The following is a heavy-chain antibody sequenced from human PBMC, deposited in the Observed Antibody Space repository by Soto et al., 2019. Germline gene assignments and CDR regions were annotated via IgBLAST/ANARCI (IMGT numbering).Heavy chain of an antibody. J-gene: IGHJ4*02. V-gene: IGHV3-23*01. CDR1: GFTFDSYA. CDR2: FSGSGGIT. D-gene: IGHD6-19*01. Sequence: GGSLRLSCAASGFTFDSYAMSWVRQAPGKGLEWVSGFSGSGGITYYSDSVKGRFTISRDNSKNTLYLQMNSLRAEDTAIYYCAKERYGSGWYYYFDYWGQGALVTVSS. CDR3: AKERYGSGWYYYFDY.